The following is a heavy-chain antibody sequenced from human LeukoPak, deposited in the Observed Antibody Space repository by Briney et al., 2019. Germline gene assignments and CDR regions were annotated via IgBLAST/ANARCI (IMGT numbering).Heavy chain of an antibody. CDR2: IYYSGST. CDR3: ARGGSMAPFDY. V-gene: IGHV4-59*01. J-gene: IGHJ4*02. Sequence: SETLSLTCTVSGGSISSYYWSWIRQPPGKGLEWIGYIYYSGSTNYNPSLKSRATISVDTSKNQFSLKLSSVTAADTAVYYCARGGSMAPFDYWGQGTLVTVSS. D-gene: IGHD2/OR15-2a*01. CDR1: GGSISSYY.